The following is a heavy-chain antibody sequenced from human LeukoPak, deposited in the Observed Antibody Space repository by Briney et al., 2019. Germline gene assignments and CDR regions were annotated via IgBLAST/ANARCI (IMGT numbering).Heavy chain of an antibody. V-gene: IGHV3-7*04. CDR1: GFTFSTSW. J-gene: IGHJ4*02. CDR2: INQGGSEK. CDR3: ARLTNSGYYWLFDY. D-gene: IGHD3-22*01. Sequence: GGSLRLSCAAFGFTFSTSWMSWVRQAPGRGLEWLANINQGGSEKYYVDSVRGRFTISRDNAENSLFLQMNSLRAEDTAVYYCARLTNSGYYWLFDYWGQGTLVTVSS.